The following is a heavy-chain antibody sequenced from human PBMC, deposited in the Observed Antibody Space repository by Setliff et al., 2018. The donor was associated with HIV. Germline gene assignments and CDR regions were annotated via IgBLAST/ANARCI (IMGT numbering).Heavy chain of an antibody. CDR1: GDSISSHY. CDR3: TRGPEGVAGGDY. J-gene: IGHJ4*02. Sequence: PSETLSLTCPVSGDSISSHYWNWIRQPPGKALEWIGYIYYSGSTNYNPSFKSRVTISVDRYKRQFSLNLSSVTAADTAIYYCTRGPEGVAGGDYWGQGILVTVSS. CDR2: IYYSGST. V-gene: IGHV4-59*11. D-gene: IGHD3-3*01.